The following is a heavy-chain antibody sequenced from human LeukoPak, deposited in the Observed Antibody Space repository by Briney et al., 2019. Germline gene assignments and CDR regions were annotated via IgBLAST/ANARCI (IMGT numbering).Heavy chain of an antibody. CDR2: ISSSGSAI. V-gene: IGHV3-48*03. D-gene: IGHD3-22*01. J-gene: IGHJ4*02. CDR1: GFTFSSYE. CDR3: ARANYYDTSGFDY. Sequence: PGGSPRLSCAVSGFTFSSYEMNWVRQAPGKGLEWVSYISSSGSAIYYADSVKGRFTISRDNAKNSLYLQMNSLRAEDTAVYYCARANYYDTSGFDYWGQGTLVTVSS.